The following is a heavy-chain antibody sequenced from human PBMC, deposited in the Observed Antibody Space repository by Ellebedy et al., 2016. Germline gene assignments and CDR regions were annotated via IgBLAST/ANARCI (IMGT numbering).Heavy chain of an antibody. CDR2: IGGSGTNT. J-gene: IGHJ3*02. D-gene: IGHD5-24*01. CDR1: GFTFSTFS. V-gene: IGHV3-23*01. CDR3: AKSRARVEIPFNDAFDI. Sequence: GESLKISCAASGFTFSTFSMNWVRQAPGKGLEWVSTIGGSGTNTFYAASVKGRFTISRDNPKNTLYLHMNSLRVEDTAIYYCAKSRARVEIPFNDAFDIWGQGTMVTVSS.